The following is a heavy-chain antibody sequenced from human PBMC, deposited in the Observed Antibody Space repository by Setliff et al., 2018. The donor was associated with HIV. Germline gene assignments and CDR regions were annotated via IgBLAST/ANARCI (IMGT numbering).Heavy chain of an antibody. V-gene: IGHV1-3*01. CDR2: INAGNGNT. D-gene: IGHD6-25*01. CDR3: ARTPEGAAVFDY. J-gene: IGHJ4*02. Sequence: ASVKVSCKTSGYTFTSHTIHWVRQAPGQGLEWMGWINAGNGNTKYSQKFQSRVTITRDISARKAYMELSSLRSEDTAVYYCARTPEGAAVFDYWGQGTLVTVSS. CDR1: GYTFTSHT.